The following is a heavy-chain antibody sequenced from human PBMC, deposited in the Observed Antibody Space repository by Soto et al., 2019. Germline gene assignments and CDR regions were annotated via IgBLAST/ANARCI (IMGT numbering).Heavy chain of an antibody. J-gene: IGHJ4*02. D-gene: IGHD2-2*01. CDR1: GGSISSGGYY. CDR2: SYYSGST. CDR3: AGVVPAANFYY. V-gene: IGHV4-31*03. Sequence: QVQLQESGPGLVKPSQTLSLTCTVSGGSISSGGYYWSWIRQHPGKGLEWIGYSYYSGSTFYNPSLKGRVTISVETSKNQYSLKLSSVTAADTAVYYCAGVVPAANFYYWGQGTLVTVSS.